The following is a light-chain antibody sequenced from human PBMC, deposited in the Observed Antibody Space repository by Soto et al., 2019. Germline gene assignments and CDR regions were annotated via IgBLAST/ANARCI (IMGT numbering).Light chain of an antibody. CDR3: QQRSSWIT. CDR1: QSVRTY. V-gene: IGKV3-11*01. J-gene: IGKJ5*01. CDR2: DAS. Sequence: EIVLTQSPVTLSLSPGERATLSCRASQSVRTYLAWYQVKPGQAPRLLIYDASNRATGIPARFSGSGSATDFTLTISSLEPEDFAVYYCQQRSSWITFGQGTRLEI.